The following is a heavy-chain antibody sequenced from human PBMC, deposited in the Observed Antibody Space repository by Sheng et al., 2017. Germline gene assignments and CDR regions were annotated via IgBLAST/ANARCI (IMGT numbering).Heavy chain of an antibody. CDR3: ARDVAGRYGY. J-gene: IGHJ4*02. D-gene: IGHD1-26*01. Sequence: QVQLVESGGGVVQPGRSVRISCAASGFTFSSYGMHWVRQAPGKGLEWVAVISFDGSIKSYADSVKGRFTISRDNARSTLYLQMNSLRAEDTAVYYCARDVAGRYGYWGPGVLVTVSS. CDR1: GFTFSSYG. CDR2: ISFDGSIK. V-gene: IGHV3-30*03.